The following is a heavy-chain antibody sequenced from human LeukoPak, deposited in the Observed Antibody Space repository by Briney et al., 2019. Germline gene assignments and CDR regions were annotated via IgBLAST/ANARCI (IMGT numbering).Heavy chain of an antibody. V-gene: IGHV4-34*01. J-gene: IGHJ6*02. CDR1: GGSFSGYY. CDR3: ASLDAIVVVPAAGYYGMDV. D-gene: IGHD2-2*01. Sequence: PSETPSLTCAVYGGSFSGYYWSWIRQPPGKGLEWIGEINHSGSTNYNPSLKSRVTISVDTSKNQFSLKLSSVTAADTAVYYCASLDAIVVVPAAGYYGMDVWGQGTTVTVSS. CDR2: INHSGST.